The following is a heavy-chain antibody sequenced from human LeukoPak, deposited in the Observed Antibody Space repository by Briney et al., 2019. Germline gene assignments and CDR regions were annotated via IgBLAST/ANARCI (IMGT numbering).Heavy chain of an antibody. Sequence: PSETLSLTCTVSGGSISSSSYYWGWIRQPPGKGLEWIGSIYYSGSTYYNPSLKSRATISVDTSKNQFSLKLSSVTAADTAVYYCAKGITIFGVVIMLEDYGMDVWGQGTTVTVSS. CDR2: IYYSGST. CDR1: GGSISSSSYY. CDR3: AKGITIFGVVIMLEDYGMDV. D-gene: IGHD3-3*01. V-gene: IGHV4-39*01. J-gene: IGHJ6*02.